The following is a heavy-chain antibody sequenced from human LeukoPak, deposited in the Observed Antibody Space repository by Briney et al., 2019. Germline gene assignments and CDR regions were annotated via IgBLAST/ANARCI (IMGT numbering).Heavy chain of an antibody. CDR1: GGTLTNYV. D-gene: IGHD6-19*01. J-gene: IGHJ6*02. CDR2: IVAFFGSG. Sequence: AVKVSCTASGGTLTNYVISWVRQAPGHGLEWMGGIVAFFGSGRYADKFQGKVTFLMDESTSTVAMELSNLRSEDTAGYYCARDHDIPVTGTGDYYFAMDVWGQGTRVTVSS. CDR3: ARDHDIPVTGTGDYYFAMDV. V-gene: IGHV1-69*05.